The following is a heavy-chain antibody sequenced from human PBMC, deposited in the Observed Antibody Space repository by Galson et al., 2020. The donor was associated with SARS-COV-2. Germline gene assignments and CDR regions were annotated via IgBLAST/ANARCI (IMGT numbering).Heavy chain of an antibody. D-gene: IGHD6-13*01. CDR2: IWYDGSNK. V-gene: IGHV3-33*01. Sequence: GESLKISCAASGFTFSSYGMHWVRQAPGKGLEWVAVIWYDGSNKYYADSVKGRFTISRDNSKNTLYLQMNSLRAEDTAVYYCARDSPDSSSWYGGYFDYWGQGTLVTVSS. CDR1: GFTFSSYG. CDR3: ARDSPDSSSWYGGYFDY. J-gene: IGHJ4*02.